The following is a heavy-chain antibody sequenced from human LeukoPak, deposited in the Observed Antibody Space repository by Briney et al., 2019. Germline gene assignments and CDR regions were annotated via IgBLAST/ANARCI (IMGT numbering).Heavy chain of an antibody. J-gene: IGHJ5*02. CDR2: FTHLETT. CDR3: ARGNRRLGYYGSGSRLPYDS. D-gene: IGHD3-10*01. V-gene: IGHV4-34*01. CDR1: GFTFSPYS. Sequence: GSLRLSCAASGFTFSPYSMNWVRQPPGKGLEWLGEFTHLETTNYNPSLKSRVTVSVDTSRNQFSLTLTSVTATDTAVYFCARGNRRLGYYGSGSRLPYDSWGQGTLVTVSS.